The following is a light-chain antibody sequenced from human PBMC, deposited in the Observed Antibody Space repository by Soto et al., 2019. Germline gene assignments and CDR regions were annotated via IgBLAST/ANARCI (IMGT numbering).Light chain of an antibody. CDR1: QSVSSS. Sequence: EILMTQFPATLAVSPGERATLSCRASQSVSSSLAWYQQKPGQAPRLLIYGASTRATGIPASFSGSGSGTEFTLTISSLQYEDFAVYYCQQYHNWHPITFGQGTRLEIK. V-gene: IGKV3-15*01. CDR3: QQYHNWHPIT. J-gene: IGKJ5*01. CDR2: GAS.